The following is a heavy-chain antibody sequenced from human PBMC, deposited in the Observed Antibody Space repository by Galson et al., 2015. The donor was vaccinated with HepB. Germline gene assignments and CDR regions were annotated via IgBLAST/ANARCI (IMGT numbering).Heavy chain of an antibody. CDR2: IKQDGSEK. CDR1: GFTFSSYW. J-gene: IGHJ2*01. D-gene: IGHD4-17*01. V-gene: IGHV3-7*01. Sequence: SLRLSCAASGFTFSSYWMSWVRQAPGKGLEWVANIKQDGSEKYYVDSVKGRFTISRDNAKNSLYLQMNSLRAEDTAVYYCARVGGATVTTTFFWYFDLWGRGTLVTVSS. CDR3: ARVGGATVTTTFFWYFDL.